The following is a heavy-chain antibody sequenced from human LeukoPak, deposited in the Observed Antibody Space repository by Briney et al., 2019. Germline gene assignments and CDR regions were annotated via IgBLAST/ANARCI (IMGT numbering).Heavy chain of an antibody. Sequence: SQTLSLTCTVSGGSISSGGYYWSWIRQHPGKGLEWIGYIYYSGSTYYNPSLMSRVTISVDTSKNQFSLKLSSVTAADTAVYYCARDGSGNDAFDIWGQGTMVTVSS. CDR1: GGSISSGGYY. V-gene: IGHV4-31*03. CDR3: ARDGSGNDAFDI. J-gene: IGHJ3*02. D-gene: IGHD3-10*01. CDR2: IYYSGST.